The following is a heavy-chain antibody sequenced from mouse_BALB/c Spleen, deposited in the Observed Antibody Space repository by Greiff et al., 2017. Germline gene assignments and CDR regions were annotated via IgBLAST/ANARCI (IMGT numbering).Heavy chain of an antibody. CDR2: ISTYYGDA. CDR1: GYTFTDYA. V-gene: IGHV1S137*01. Sequence: VQLQQSGAELVRPGVSVKISCKGSGYTFTDYAMHWVKQSHAKSLEWIGVISTYYGDASYNQKFKGKATMTVDKSSSTAYMELARLTSEDSAIYYCARDYRYDAGFDYWGQGTTLTVSS. CDR3: ARDYRYDAGFDY. D-gene: IGHD2-14*01. J-gene: IGHJ2*01.